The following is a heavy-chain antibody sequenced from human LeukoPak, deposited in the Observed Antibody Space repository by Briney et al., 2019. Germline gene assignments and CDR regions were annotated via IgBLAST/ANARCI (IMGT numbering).Heavy chain of an antibody. Sequence: PSETLSLTCAVSGHSISTGFYWGWIRQPPGKGLEWFGSMSHNRGTYYNPSLKSRVTISMDTSKNQISPRLTSVTAADTAVYYCASYYASGVSAYNYYGMDVWGKGTTVTVSS. V-gene: IGHV4-38-2*01. D-gene: IGHD3-10*01. CDR2: MSHNRGT. J-gene: IGHJ6*04. CDR1: GHSISTGFY. CDR3: ASYYASGVSAYNYYGMDV.